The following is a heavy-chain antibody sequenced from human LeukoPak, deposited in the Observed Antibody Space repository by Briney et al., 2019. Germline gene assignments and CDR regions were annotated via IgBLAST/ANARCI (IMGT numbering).Heavy chain of an antibody. J-gene: IGHJ5*02. CDR1: GFTFSSYW. V-gene: IGHV3-7*01. CDR3: ARDLWSSTSCYWRGNWFDP. CDR2: IKQDGSEK. Sequence: PGGSLRLSCAASGFTFSSYWMSWVRQAPGKGLEWVANIKQDGSEKYYVDSVKGRFTISRDNAKNSLYLQMDSLRAEDTAVYYCARDLWSSTSCYWRGNWFDPWGQGTLVTVSS. D-gene: IGHD2-2*01.